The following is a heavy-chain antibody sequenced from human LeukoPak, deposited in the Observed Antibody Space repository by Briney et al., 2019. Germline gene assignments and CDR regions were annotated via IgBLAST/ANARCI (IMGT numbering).Heavy chain of an antibody. CDR3: ARDRSSLGLWFGELRN. J-gene: IGHJ4*02. CDR2: ISYDGSNK. V-gene: IGHV3-30-3*01. D-gene: IGHD3-10*01. CDR1: GFTFSSYA. Sequence: GRSLRLSCAASGFTFSSYAMHWVRQAPGKGLEWVAVISYDGSNKYYADSVKGRFTISRDNAKNTLYLQMNSLRAEDTAVYYCARDRSSLGLWFGELRNWGQGTLVTVSS.